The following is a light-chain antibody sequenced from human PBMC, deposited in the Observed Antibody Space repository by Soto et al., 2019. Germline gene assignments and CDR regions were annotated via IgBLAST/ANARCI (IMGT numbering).Light chain of an antibody. CDR2: AAS. Sequence: ETVMTQSPATLSVSPGERATLSCRASQDVSDSLAWYQQTPGQAPRLLVYAASNRATGIPARFSGSGSGTDFTLTISSLQSEDFAVYYCHQYKNWPPTFGQGTKVEIK. CDR3: HQYKNWPPT. V-gene: IGKV3-15*01. J-gene: IGKJ1*01. CDR1: QDVSDS.